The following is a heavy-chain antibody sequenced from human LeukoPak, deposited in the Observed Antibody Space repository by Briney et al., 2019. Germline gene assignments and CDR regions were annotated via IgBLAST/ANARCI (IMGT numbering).Heavy chain of an antibody. CDR2: IWYDGSNK. CDR3: AKDRRSSSYFDY. D-gene: IGHD6-6*01. CDR1: GFTFSRYA. Sequence: GGSLRLSCAASGFTFSRYAMSWVRQAPGKGLEWVAVIWYDGSNKYYADSVKGRFTISRDNSKNTLYLQMNSLRAEDTAVYYCAKDRRSSSYFDYWGQGTLVTVSS. J-gene: IGHJ4*02. V-gene: IGHV3-33*06.